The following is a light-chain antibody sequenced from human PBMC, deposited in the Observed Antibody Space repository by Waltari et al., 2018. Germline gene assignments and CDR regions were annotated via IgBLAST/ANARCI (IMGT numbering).Light chain of an antibody. CDR3: SSYASGINFI. CDR2: EVT. Sequence: QAALTQSPSVSGSPGQSVTISCTGTNSDIGDYNRFSWYQQHPGKAPKLLIYEVTKRPSGVSDRFSGSKSGNTASLIISGLQAEDEADYHCSSYASGINFIFGGGTRLTVL. J-gene: IGLJ2*01. V-gene: IGLV2-8*01. CDR1: NSDIGDYNR.